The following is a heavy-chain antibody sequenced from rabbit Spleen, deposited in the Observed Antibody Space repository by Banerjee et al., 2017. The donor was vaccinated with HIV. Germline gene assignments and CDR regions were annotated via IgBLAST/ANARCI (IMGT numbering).Heavy chain of an antibody. V-gene: IGHV1S45*01. CDR2: IELGSGGFT. Sequence: QQQLEESGGGLVKPGGTLTLTCKASGIDFSSGAWICWVRQAPGKGLEWIGCIELGSGGFTYFASWAKGRFTITKTSSTKVTLQLTSLTAADTATYFCARDTSSSFSSYGMDLWGPGTLVTVS. CDR1: GIDFSSGAW. CDR3: ARDTSSSFSSYGMDL. D-gene: IGHD1-1*01. J-gene: IGHJ6*01.